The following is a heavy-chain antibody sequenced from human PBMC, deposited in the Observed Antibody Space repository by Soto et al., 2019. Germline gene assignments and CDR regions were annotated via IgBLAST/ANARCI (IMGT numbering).Heavy chain of an antibody. D-gene: IGHD3-22*01. CDR1: GFTFSSYS. J-gene: IGHJ3*02. CDR2: ISSSSSTI. V-gene: IGHV3-48*02. CDR3: ARVSYYYDSSGYYYEGGFAFDI. Sequence: EVQLVESGGGLVQPGGSLRLSCAASGFTFSSYSMNWVRQAPGKGLEWVSYISSSSSTIYYADSVKGRFTISRDNAKNSLYLQMNSLRDEDTAVYYCARVSYYYDSSGYYYEGGFAFDIWGQGTMVTVSS.